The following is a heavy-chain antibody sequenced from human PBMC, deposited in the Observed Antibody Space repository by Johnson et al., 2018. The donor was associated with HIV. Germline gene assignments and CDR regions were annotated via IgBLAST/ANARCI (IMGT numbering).Heavy chain of an antibody. V-gene: IGHV3-7*01. D-gene: IGHD4-17*01. CDR3: ARDRFGDSDAFDI. CDR1: RFAFKTYA. Sequence: MLLVESGGCVVQPGLSLRLSCAASRFAFKTYAMHWVRQAPGKGLEWVANIKKDGSEKYYVASVKGRFTISRDNAKNSLYLQLNSLRADDTAVYFCARDRFGDSDAFDIWGQGTMVTVSS. CDR2: IKKDGSEK. J-gene: IGHJ3*02.